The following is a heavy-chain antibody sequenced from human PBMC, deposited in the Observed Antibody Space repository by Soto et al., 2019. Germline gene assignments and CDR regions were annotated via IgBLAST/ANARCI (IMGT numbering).Heavy chain of an antibody. J-gene: IGHJ6*04. V-gene: IGHV1-3*01. Sequence: QVQLVQSGAEVKKPGASVKVSCKASGYTFTTYQIYWVRQAPGQPLEWMGWINPGNGNTKYSQRFQDRLTMTSDTPANTVYMELSSLRSEDTAVYYCARNYLGLGVWGEGTTVTVSS. D-gene: IGHD7-27*01. CDR2: INPGNGNT. CDR1: GYTFTTYQ. CDR3: ARNYLGLGV.